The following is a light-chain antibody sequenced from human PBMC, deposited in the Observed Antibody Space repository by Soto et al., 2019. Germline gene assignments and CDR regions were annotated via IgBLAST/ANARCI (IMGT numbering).Light chain of an antibody. V-gene: IGKV3D-15*01. CDR3: QQYNNWPRT. CDR1: QSFSSN. J-gene: IGKJ1*01. Sequence: IVLPQSPATLSVSPGERATLSFRASQSFSSNLACYHQRPSHAPRLLIYVASTMATGIPARFSGSGSGTEFTLTISSLQSEDFAVYYCQQYNNWPRTLGQGTKLDI. CDR2: VAS.